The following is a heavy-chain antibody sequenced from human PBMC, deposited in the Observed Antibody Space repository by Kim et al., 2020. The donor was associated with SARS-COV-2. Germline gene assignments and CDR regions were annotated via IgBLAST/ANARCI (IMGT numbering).Heavy chain of an antibody. V-gene: IGHV3-11*01. CDR3: ARKIYDSGETEWFDP. CDR2: ISSSGSTI. D-gene: IGHD3-22*01. Sequence: GGSLRLSCAASGFTFSDYYMSWIRQAPGKGLEWVSYISSSGSTIYYADSVKGRFTISRDNAKNSLYLQMNSLRAEDTAVYYCARKIYDSGETEWFDPWGQGTLVTVSS. CDR1: GFTFSDYY. J-gene: IGHJ5*02.